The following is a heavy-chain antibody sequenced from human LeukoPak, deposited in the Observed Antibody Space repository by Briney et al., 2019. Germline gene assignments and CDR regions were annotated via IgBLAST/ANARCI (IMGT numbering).Heavy chain of an antibody. CDR2: ISGSGGST. D-gene: IGHD3-9*01. Sequence: AGGSLHLSCAAPGFTFSSYAMSWGRQAPGKGLEWVSAISGSGGSTYYADSVKGRFTISRDNSKNTLYLQMNSLRAEDTAVYYCAKDAYYDILTGYPVGYFQHWGQGTLVTVSS. J-gene: IGHJ1*01. CDR1: GFTFSSYA. V-gene: IGHV3-23*01. CDR3: AKDAYYDILTGYPVGYFQH.